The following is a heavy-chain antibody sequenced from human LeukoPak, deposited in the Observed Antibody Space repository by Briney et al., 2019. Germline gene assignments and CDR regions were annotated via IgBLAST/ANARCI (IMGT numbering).Heavy chain of an antibody. CDR3: ARDPFDSTGYWTNFDY. CDR2: ISSTSTYT. CDR1: GFTFSSYN. Sequence: GGFLRLSCAASGFTFSSYNMNWVRQAPGKGLEWVSSISSTSTYTFYADSVKGRFTISRDNAKNSLYLQMNSLRAEDTAVYYCARDPFDSTGYWTNFDYWGQGTLVTVSS. D-gene: IGHD3-22*01. J-gene: IGHJ4*02. V-gene: IGHV3-21*01.